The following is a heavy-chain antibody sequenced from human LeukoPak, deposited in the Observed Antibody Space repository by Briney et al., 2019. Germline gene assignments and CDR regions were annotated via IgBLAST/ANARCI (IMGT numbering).Heavy chain of an antibody. CDR1: GFTFSSYG. J-gene: IGHJ6*02. V-gene: IGHV3-30*03. D-gene: IGHD3-16*01. CDR3: ARGAGYYGMDV. CDR2: ISHDGSKK. Sequence: GGSLRLSCAASGFTFSSYGMHWVRQAPGKGLEWVAVISHDGSKKYYADSVKGRFTVSRDNSNSTLYLQMKSLTGDDTARFYCARGAGYYGMDVWGQGTTVTVS.